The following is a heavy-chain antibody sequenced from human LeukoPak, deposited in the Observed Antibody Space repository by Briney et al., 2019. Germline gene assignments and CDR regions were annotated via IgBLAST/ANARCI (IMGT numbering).Heavy chain of an antibody. Sequence: SETLSLTCTVSGGSLSSRSHYWGWLRQPPGPGLEWIGSLSNSGNTYYNPSLKSRVTISVDTSKNEFSLKLSSVPAADTAVYYCVRWTAGTTEDSWGQGTLVTVSS. CDR1: GGSLSSRSHY. J-gene: IGHJ4*02. CDR2: LSNSGNT. V-gene: IGHV4-39*01. CDR3: VRWTAGTTEDS. D-gene: IGHD1-1*01.